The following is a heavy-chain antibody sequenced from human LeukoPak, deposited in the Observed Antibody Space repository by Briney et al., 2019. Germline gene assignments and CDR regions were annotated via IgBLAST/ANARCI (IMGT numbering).Heavy chain of an antibody. CDR3: AREDTGVAFDI. V-gene: IGHV3-48*03. CDR2: ISGSGIT. CDR1: RXPFSSYK. J-gene: IGHJ3*02. Sequence: RGSQTLSCAASRXPFSSYKVNWVTQAPGRGRDWVSYISGSGITHYADSLKGRFTISRDNAKTSLYLQMNSLRVEDTAVYYCAREDTGVAFDIWGQGTTVTV. D-gene: IGHD2-8*01.